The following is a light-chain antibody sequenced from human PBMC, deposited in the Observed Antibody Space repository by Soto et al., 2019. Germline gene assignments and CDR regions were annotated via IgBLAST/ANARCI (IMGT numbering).Light chain of an antibody. CDR3: QHYDSSPPT. CDR2: GAA. J-gene: IGKJ1*01. V-gene: IGKV3-20*01. CDR1: QSVNSNY. Sequence: IVLTQSPGTLSLSPGERATLSCRASQSVNSNYLAWYQQKPGQAPRLLIYGAASRATGIPDRFSGGGSGIDFTLTIGRLEPEYFAVFYCQHYDSSPPTFGQGTKVEIK.